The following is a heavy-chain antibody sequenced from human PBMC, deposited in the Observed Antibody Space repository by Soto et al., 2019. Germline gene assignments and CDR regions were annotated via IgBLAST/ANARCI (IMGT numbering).Heavy chain of an antibody. CDR1: GFTFSSYA. Sequence: EVQLLESGGGLVHPGGSLRLSCAASGFTFSSYAMSWVRQAPGKGLEWVSAISGSGGSTYYADSVKGRFTISSDNSKNTLYLQMNSLRAEDTAVYYCAKPTCSGGSCYYFDYWGQGTLVTVSS. J-gene: IGHJ4*02. D-gene: IGHD2-15*01. CDR2: ISGSGGST. V-gene: IGHV3-23*01. CDR3: AKPTCSGGSCYYFDY.